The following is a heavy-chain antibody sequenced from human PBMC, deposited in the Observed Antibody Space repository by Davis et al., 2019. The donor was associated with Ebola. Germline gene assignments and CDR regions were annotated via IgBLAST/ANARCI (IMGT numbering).Heavy chain of an antibody. CDR1: GYRFSSYW. CDR3: ARLGWSRDNCPP. J-gene: IGHJ5*02. D-gene: IGHD1-1*01. CDR2: INPGDPET. Sequence: GESLKISCKASGYRFSSYWIGWVRQMPGKGLEWMGIINPGDPETRYSPSFQGRVTISVDKSITTAYLQWSSLMASDTAMYYCARLGWSRDNCPPWGQGTLVTVSS. V-gene: IGHV5-51*01.